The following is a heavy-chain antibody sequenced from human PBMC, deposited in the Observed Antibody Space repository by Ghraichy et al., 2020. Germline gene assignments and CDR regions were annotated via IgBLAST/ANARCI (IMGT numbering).Heavy chain of an antibody. CDR2: IWYDGSNK. J-gene: IGHJ6*02. Sequence: GESLNISCAASGFTFSSYGMHWVRQAPGKGLEWVAVIWYDGSNKYYADSVKGRFTISRDNSNNTLYLQMNSLRAEDTAVYYCARPSTYGDYAMDVWGQGTTVTVSS. V-gene: IGHV3-33*01. D-gene: IGHD4/OR15-4a*01. CDR1: GFTFSSYG. CDR3: ARPSTYGDYAMDV.